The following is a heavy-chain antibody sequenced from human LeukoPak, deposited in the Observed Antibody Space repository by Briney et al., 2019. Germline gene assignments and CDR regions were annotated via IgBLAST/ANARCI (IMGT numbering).Heavy chain of an antibody. D-gene: IGHD6-19*01. CDR2: ISYDGSNK. CDR3: AKSVAGLRGIDY. J-gene: IGHJ4*02. CDR1: GFTFSSYG. Sequence: GRSLRLSCAASGFTFSSYGMHWVRQAPGKGLEWVAVISYDGSNKYYADSVKGRFTISRDNSKNPLYLQMNSLRAEDTAVYCWAKSVAGLRGIDYWGQGTLVTVSP. V-gene: IGHV3-30*18.